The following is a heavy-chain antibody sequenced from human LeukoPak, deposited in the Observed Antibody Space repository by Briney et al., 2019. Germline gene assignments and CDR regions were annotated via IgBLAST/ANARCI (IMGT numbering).Heavy chain of an antibody. Sequence: GGSLRLSCAASGFTFSTYAMSWVRPAPGKGLEWVSATSGSGVSTYYADSVKGRFSISRNNSKNTLYLQMSSLRADDTALYYCAKDLGFGGPHDAFDIWGQGTMVTVSS. CDR2: TSGSGVST. CDR3: AKDLGFGGPHDAFDI. V-gene: IGHV3-23*01. D-gene: IGHD3-10*01. CDR1: GFTFSTYA. J-gene: IGHJ3*02.